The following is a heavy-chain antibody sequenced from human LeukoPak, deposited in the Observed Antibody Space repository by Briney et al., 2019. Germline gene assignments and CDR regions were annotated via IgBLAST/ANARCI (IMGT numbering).Heavy chain of an antibody. J-gene: IGHJ4*02. CDR3: AKEGPGGGGYFDD. CDR1: GFTFSSDE. CDR2: ISSSGSTI. V-gene: IGHV3-48*03. D-gene: IGHD3-16*01. Sequence: GGSLRLSCAASGFTFSSDEMNWVRQAQGKGLEWVSYISSSGSTIYYADSVKGRFTISRDNSKNTLYLRMNSLRADDTAVYYCAKEGPGGGGYFDDWGQGTLVTVSS.